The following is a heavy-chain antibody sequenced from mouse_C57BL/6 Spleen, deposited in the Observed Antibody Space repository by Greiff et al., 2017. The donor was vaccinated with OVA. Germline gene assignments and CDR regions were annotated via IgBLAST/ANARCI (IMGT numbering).Heavy chain of an antibody. J-gene: IGHJ2*01. CDR3: ARCDPTGNYFDY. V-gene: IGHV1-4*01. CDR1: GYTFTSYT. CDR2: INPSSGYT. Sequence: VQLQQSGAELARPGASVKMSCKASGYTFTSYTMHWVKQRPGQGLEWIGYINPSSGYTKYNQKFKDKATLTADKSSSTAYMQLSSLTSEDSAVYYCARCDPTGNYFDYWGQGTTRTVSS. D-gene: IGHD4-1*01.